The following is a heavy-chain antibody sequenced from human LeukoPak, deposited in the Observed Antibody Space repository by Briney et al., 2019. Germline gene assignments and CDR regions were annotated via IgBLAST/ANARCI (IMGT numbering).Heavy chain of an antibody. CDR2: INPNSGGT. CDR1: GYTFTGYY. D-gene: IGHD5-12*01. CDR3: ARTVGQMSLRYDYYYMDV. J-gene: IGHJ6*03. Sequence: ASVKVSCKAPGYTFTGYYMHWVRQAPGQGLEWMGWINPNSGGTNYAQKFQGRVTMTRDTSISTAYMELSRLRSDDTAVYYCARTVGQMSLRYDYYYMDVWGKGTTVTVSS. V-gene: IGHV1-2*02.